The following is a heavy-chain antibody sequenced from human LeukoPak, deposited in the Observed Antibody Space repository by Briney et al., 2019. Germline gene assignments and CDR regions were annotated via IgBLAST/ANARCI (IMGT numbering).Heavy chain of an antibody. J-gene: IGHJ5*02. CDR2: INAGNGNT. CDR3: ARRLVTASSFDP. V-gene: IGHV1-3*01. CDR1: GCTFTSYA. D-gene: IGHD2-21*02. Sequence: ASVKVSCKASGCTFTSYAMHWVRQAPGQRLEWMGWINAGNGNTKYSQKFQGRVTITRDTSASTAYMELSSLRSEDTAVYYCARRLVTASSFDPWGQGTLVTVSS.